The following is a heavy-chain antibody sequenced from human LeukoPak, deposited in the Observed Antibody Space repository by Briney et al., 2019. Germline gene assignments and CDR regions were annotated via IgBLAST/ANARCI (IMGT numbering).Heavy chain of an antibody. CDR1: GGSFSGYY. CDR3: ARAIFTVTRAYFQH. V-gene: IGHV4-34*01. D-gene: IGHD4-17*01. Sequence: SETLSLTCAVYGGSFSGYYWSWIRQPPGKGLEWIGEINHSGSTNYNPSLKSRVTISVDTSKNQFSLKLSSVTAADTAVYYCARAIFTVTRAYFQHWGQGTLVTVSS. CDR2: INHSGST. J-gene: IGHJ1*01.